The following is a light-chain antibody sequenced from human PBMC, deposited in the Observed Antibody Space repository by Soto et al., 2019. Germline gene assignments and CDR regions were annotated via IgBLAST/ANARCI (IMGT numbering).Light chain of an antibody. V-gene: IGKV3-20*01. CDR2: GAS. CDR1: QSVSSN. CDR3: QQYGSSGT. J-gene: IGKJ1*01. Sequence: EIAMTQSPVTLSVSPGERATLSCRASQSVSSNLAWYQQKPGQAPRLLIYGASNRAAGIPDRFSGSGSGTDFTLTISRLEPEDFAVYYCQQYGSSGTFGQGTKVDIK.